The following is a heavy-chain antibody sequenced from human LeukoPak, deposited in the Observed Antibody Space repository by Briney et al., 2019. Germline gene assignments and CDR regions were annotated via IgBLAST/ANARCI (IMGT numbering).Heavy chain of an antibody. J-gene: IGHJ6*02. D-gene: IGHD2-2*01. CDR3: ARARVLDIVVVPAARYYGIDV. CDR2: IYYSETT. V-gene: IGHV4-39*02. CDR1: GGSISSSSYY. Sequence: SETLSLTCTVSGGSISSSSYYWGWIRQPPGKGLEWIGNIYYSETTYYNPSLESRVTISIDTSNNQFSLKLSSVTAADTAVYYCARARVLDIVVVPAARYYGIDVWGQGTTVTVS.